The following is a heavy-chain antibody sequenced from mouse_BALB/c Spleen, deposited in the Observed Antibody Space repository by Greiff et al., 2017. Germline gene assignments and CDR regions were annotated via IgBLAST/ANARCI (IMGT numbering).Heavy chain of an antibody. CDR3: ARGGGDGYYDAMGY. Sequence: VHLQQSGAELVRPGVSVKISCKGSGYTFTDYAMHWVKQSHAKSLEWIGVISTYYGDASYNQKFKGKATMTVDKSSSTAYMELARLTSEDSAIYYCARGGGDGYYDAMGYWGRGTSVTVSS. D-gene: IGHD2-3*01. V-gene: IGHV1S137*01. CDR2: ISTYYGDA. J-gene: IGHJ4*01. CDR1: GYTFTDYA.